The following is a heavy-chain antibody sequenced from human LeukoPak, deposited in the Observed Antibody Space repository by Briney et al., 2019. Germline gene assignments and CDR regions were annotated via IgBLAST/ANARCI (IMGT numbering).Heavy chain of an antibody. CDR2: ISGSGGST. CDR3: AKDFGPDIVVVPAAIGFDY. CDR1: GFTFSSYA. V-gene: IGHV3-23*01. D-gene: IGHD2-2*02. Sequence: GGSLRLSCAAFGFTFSSYAMSWVRQAPGKGLEWVSAISGSGGSTYYADSVKGRFTISRDNSKNTLYLQMNSLRAEDTAVYYCAKDFGPDIVVVPAAIGFDYWGQGTLVTVSS. J-gene: IGHJ4*02.